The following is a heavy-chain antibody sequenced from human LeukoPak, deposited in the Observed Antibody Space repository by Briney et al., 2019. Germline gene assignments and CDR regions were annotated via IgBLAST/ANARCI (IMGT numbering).Heavy chain of an antibody. CDR3: ARPRANGDHDAFDI. J-gene: IGHJ3*02. D-gene: IGHD4-17*01. V-gene: IGHV1-69*04. CDR1: GGTFSSYA. CDR2: IIPILGIA. Sequence: SVKVSCKASGGTFSSYAISWVRQAPGQGLEWIGRIIPILGIANYAQKFQGRVTITADKSTSTAYMELSSLRSEDTAVYYCARPRANGDHDAFDIWGQGTMVTVSS.